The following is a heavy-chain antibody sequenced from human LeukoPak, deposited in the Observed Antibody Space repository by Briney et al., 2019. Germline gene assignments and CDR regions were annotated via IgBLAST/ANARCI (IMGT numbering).Heavy chain of an antibody. CDR1: GFTFSSYW. CDR3: ATRGSYYSKDNFDY. CDR2: INSDGSST. D-gene: IGHD1-26*01. J-gene: IGHJ4*02. V-gene: IGHV3-74*01. Sequence: GGSLRLSCAASGFTFSSYWMHWVRQAPGKGLVWVSRINSDGSSTSYADSVKGRFTISRDNAKNTLYLQMNSLRAEDTAVYYCATRGSYYSKDNFDYWGQGTLVTVSS.